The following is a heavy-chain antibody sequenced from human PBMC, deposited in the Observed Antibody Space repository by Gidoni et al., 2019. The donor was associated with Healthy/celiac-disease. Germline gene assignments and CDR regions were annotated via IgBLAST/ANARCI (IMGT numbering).Heavy chain of an antibody. CDR2: IWYDGINK. D-gene: IGHD5-18*01. CDR3: ATYDYSDGSFDY. CDR1: GFTFSSYG. V-gene: IGHV3-33*01. J-gene: IGHJ4*02. Sequence: QVQLVESGGGVVQPGRYLRLYCEASGFTFSSYGMHWVRQAPGKVLEWVAVIWYDGINKYYADSVKGRFTISRDNSKNTLYLQMNSLRAEDTAVYYCATYDYSDGSFDYWGQGTLVTVSS.